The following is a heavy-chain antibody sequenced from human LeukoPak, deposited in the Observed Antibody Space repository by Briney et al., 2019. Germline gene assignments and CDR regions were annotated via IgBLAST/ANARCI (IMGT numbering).Heavy chain of an antibody. Sequence: GGSLRLSCTVSGFTVNSNDMNWVRQAPGKGLEWVSLIYISGVTKYADSVQGRFTLSRDNSKNTLYLQMNSLRAEDTAVYYCAQRSPSYWGQGTLVAVSS. CDR3: AQRSPSY. CDR1: GFTVNSND. CDR2: IYISGVT. J-gene: IGHJ4*02. V-gene: IGHV3-66*01. D-gene: IGHD3-10*01.